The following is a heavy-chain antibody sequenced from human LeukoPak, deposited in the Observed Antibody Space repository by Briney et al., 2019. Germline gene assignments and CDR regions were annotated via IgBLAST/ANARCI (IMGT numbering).Heavy chain of an antibody. D-gene: IGHD3-16*01. CDR2: IYHSGST. CDR3: AKDGGHTFGGVMAQFDY. J-gene: IGHJ4*02. CDR1: GGSISSGGYY. Sequence: SSETLSLTCTVSGGSISSGGYYWSWIRQPPGKGLEWIGYIYHSGSTYYNPSLKSRVTISVDRSKNQFSLKLSSVTAADTAVYYCAKDGGHTFGGVMAQFDYWGQGTLVTVSS. V-gene: IGHV4-30-2*01.